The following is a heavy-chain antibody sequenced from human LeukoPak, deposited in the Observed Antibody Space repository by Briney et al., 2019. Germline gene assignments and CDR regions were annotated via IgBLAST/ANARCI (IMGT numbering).Heavy chain of an antibody. Sequence: SETLSLTCTVSGGSISSYYWSWIRQPPGQGLEWIGYIYYSGSTNYNPSLKSRVTISVDTSKNQFTLKLSSVTAADTAVYYCAGDYDNYYRKYAFDIWGQGTMVTVSS. CDR2: IYYSGST. V-gene: IGHV4-59*08. D-gene: IGHD4-11*01. CDR1: GGSISSYY. CDR3: AGDYDNYYRKYAFDI. J-gene: IGHJ3*02.